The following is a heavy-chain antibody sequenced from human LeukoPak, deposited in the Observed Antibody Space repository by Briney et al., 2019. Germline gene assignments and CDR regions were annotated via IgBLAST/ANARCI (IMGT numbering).Heavy chain of an antibody. CDR3: ARDKGPGYSSGWYAGGFDY. Sequence: GGSLRLSCAASGFTVSSNYMSWVRQAPGKGLEWVSVIYSGGSTYYADSAKGRFTISRDNSKNTLYLQMNSLRAEDTAVYYCARDKGPGYSSGWYAGGFDYWGQGTLVTVSS. CDR1: GFTVSSNY. V-gene: IGHV3-53*01. J-gene: IGHJ4*02. CDR2: IYSGGST. D-gene: IGHD6-19*01.